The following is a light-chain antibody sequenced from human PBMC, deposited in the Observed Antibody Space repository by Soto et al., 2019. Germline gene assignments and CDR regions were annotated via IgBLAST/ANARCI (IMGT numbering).Light chain of an antibody. V-gene: IGKV1-39*01. J-gene: IGKJ2*01. CDR2: DAY. CDR3: QQSYSTPPYT. Sequence: DIQMTQSPSSLSTSVGDRVTITCRASQYINNYLNWYQQKPGKAPKLLIFDAYNLQSGVPSEFSGSGSGTDFTLTISSLQPEDFATYYCQQSYSTPPYTFGQGTKLDMK. CDR1: QYINNY.